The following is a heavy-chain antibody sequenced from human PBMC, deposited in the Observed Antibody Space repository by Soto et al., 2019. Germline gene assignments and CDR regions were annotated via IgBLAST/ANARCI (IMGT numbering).Heavy chain of an antibody. CDR2: IYSSGNT. D-gene: IGHD3-10*01. Sequence: SETLSLTCSVSGGTISGYYWTWIRQPAGKGLEWIGRIYSSGNTKYNPSLQSRVTMSLDTSNNQFSLRLTSVTAADTAVYYCARREGTYYYGSGSYGLKNWFDPWGQGTLVTVSS. CDR3: ARREGTYYYGSGSYGLKNWFDP. CDR1: GGTISGYY. J-gene: IGHJ5*02. V-gene: IGHV4-4*07.